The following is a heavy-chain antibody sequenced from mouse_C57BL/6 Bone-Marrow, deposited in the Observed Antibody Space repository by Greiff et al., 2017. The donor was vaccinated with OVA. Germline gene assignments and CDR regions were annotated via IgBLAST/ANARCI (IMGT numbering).Heavy chain of an antibody. V-gene: IGHV1-80*01. Sequence: VKLMESGAELVKPGASVKISCKASGYAFSSYWMNWVKQRPGKGLEWIGQIYPGDGDTNYNGKFKGKATLTADKSSSTAYMQLSSLTSEDSAVYFCARGRKDAMDYWGQGTSVTVSS. CDR3: ARGRKDAMDY. CDR1: GYAFSSYW. CDR2: IYPGDGDT. J-gene: IGHJ4*01.